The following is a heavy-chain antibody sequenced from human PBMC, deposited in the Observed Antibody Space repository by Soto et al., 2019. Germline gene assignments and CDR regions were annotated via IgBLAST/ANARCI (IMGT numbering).Heavy chain of an antibody. V-gene: IGHV4-31*03. Sequence: SETLSLTCTVSGGSISSGGYYWSWIRQHPGKCLEWIGYIYYSGSTYYNPSLKSRVTISVDTSKNQFSLKLSSVTAADTAVYYCARVSGSTDYYDFWSGPNPVFDYWGQGTLVTVYS. CDR2: IYYSGST. CDR3: ARVSGSTDYYDFWSGPNPVFDY. D-gene: IGHD3-3*01. CDR1: GGSISSGGYY. J-gene: IGHJ4*02.